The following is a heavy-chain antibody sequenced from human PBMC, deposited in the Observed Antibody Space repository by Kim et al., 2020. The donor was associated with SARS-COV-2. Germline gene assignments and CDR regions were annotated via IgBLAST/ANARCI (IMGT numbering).Heavy chain of an antibody. D-gene: IGHD6-13*01. V-gene: IGHV6-1*01. Sequence: YAVSVKSRITINPDTSKNQFSLQLNSVTPEDTAVYYCARGSYSSSWYWDYWGQGTLVTVSS. CDR3: ARGSYSSSWYWDY. J-gene: IGHJ4*02.